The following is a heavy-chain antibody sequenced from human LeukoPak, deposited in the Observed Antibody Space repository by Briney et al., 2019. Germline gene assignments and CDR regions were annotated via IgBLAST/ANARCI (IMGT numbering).Heavy chain of an antibody. J-gene: IGHJ4*02. D-gene: IGHD6-13*01. CDR3: AREIAAADPMGFDY. CDR2: IYYSGST. Sequence: SQTLSLTCTVSGGSISSGDYYWGWSRQPPGKSLEWSGYIYYSGSTYYNPSLKSRVTISVDTCKNQFSLELSSVTAADPAVYYCAREIAAADPMGFDYWGQGTLVTVSS. CDR1: GGSISSGDYY. V-gene: IGHV4-30-4*01.